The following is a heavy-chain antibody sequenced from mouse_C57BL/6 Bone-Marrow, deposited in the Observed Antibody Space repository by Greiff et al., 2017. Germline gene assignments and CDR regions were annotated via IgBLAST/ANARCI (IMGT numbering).Heavy chain of an antibody. J-gene: IGHJ1*03. Sequence: QVQLQQPGAELVKPGASVKMSCKASGYTFTSYWITWVKQRPGQGLEWIGDIYPGSGSTNYNEKFTSKATLTVDTASSTAFMQLSSLTSDDSAVYYCARVDWYFDVWGTGTTVTVSS. CDR3: ARVDWYFDV. CDR2: IYPGSGST. V-gene: IGHV1-55*01. CDR1: GYTFTSYW.